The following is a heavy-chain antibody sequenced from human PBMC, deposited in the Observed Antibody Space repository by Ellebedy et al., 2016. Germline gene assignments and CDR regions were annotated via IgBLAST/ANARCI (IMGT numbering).Heavy chain of an antibody. Sequence: SETLSLTXTVSGGSISSYYWSWIRQPPGKGLEWIGYIYYSGSTNYNPSLKSRVTISVDTSKNQFSLKLSSVTAADTAVYYCARGKKYTSGWSGEDSWGQGTLVTVSS. D-gene: IGHD6-19*01. CDR1: GGSISSYY. CDR2: IYYSGST. J-gene: IGHJ4*02. V-gene: IGHV4-59*08. CDR3: ARGKKYTSGWSGEDS.